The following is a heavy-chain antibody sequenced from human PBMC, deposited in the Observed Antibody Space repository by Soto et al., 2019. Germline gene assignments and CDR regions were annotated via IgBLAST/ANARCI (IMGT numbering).Heavy chain of an antibody. V-gene: IGHV1-69*08. D-gene: IGHD6-19*01. J-gene: IGHJ5*02. CDR3: ARSIPEDIAVAGPRDICFDT. CDR2: IIPMLEAA. Sequence: QVQLVQSGAEVKRPGSSVKVSCQTSGGTIRTYTIIWVRQAPGQGLEWMGRIIPMLEAANYVQKLQARVTITPDKSTSTAHMELRSLISEDTAVYYCARSIPEDIAVAGPRDICFDTWGQGTLVTVSA. CDR1: GGTIRTYT.